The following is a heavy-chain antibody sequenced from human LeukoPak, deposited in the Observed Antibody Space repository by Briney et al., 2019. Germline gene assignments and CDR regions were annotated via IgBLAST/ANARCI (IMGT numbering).Heavy chain of an antibody. CDR2: IYYSGST. J-gene: IGHJ5*02. CDR3: ARTSYNWFDP. V-gene: IGHV4-59*01. CDR1: GGSISSYY. Sequence: SETLSLTCTVSGGSISSYYWSWIRQPPGKGLEWIGYIYYSGSTNYSPSLKSRVTISVDTSKNQFSLKLSSVTAADTAVYYCARTSYNWFDPWGQGTLVTVSS. D-gene: IGHD2-2*01.